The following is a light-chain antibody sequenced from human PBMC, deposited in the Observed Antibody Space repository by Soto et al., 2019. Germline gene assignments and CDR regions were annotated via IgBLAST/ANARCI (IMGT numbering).Light chain of an antibody. CDR2: DAS. V-gene: IGKV3-11*01. CDR1: QSVSSC. CDR3: QQCSSWPLT. J-gene: IGKJ4*01. Sequence: EIVLTQSPATLSLSPGERATLSCRASQSVSSCLAWYQQKPGQAPRLLLYDASNRATGIPARFSGSGSGTAFTLTVSNLASEDFAVYYCQQCSSWPLTFGGGTKVEIK.